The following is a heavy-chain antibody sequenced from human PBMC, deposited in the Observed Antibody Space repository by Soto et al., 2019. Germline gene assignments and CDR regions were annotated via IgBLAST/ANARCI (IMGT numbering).Heavy chain of an antibody. CDR2: IYSGGST. CDR1: GFTVSSNY. V-gene: IGHV3-53*02. D-gene: IGHD3-10*01. J-gene: IGHJ4*02. Sequence: EVQLVETGGGLIQPGGSLRLSCAASGFTVSSNYMSWVRQAPGKGLEWVSVIYSGGSTYYADSVKGRFTISRDNSKNTLYLQMNSLRAEDTAVYYCARAPPPFGLLWFGEDYWGQGTLVTVSS. CDR3: ARAPPPFGLLWFGEDY.